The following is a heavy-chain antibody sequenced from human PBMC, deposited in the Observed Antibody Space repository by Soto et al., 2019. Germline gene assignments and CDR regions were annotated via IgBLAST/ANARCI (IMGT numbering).Heavy chain of an antibody. Sequence: ASVKVSCKASGGTFSSYAISWVRQAPGQGLEWMGGIIPIFGTANYAQKFQGRVTITADESTSTAYMELSSLRSEEPAVYYCAGLPVTSARRDYYYYGMDVWGQGTTVTVSS. V-gene: IGHV1-69*13. CDR3: AGLPVTSARRDYYYYGMDV. CDR2: IIPIFGTA. J-gene: IGHJ6*02. D-gene: IGHD2-2*01. CDR1: GGTFSSYA.